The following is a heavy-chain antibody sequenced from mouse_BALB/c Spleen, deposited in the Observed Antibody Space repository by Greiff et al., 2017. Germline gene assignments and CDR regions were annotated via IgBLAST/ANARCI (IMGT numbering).Heavy chain of an antibody. V-gene: IGHV5-17*02. Sequence: EVQGVESGGGLVQPGGSRKLSCAASGFTFSSFGMHWVRQAPEKGLEWVAYISSGSSTIYYADTVKGRFTISRDNPKNTLFLQMTSLRSEDTAMYYCARWGTTVVAGGAMDYWGQGTSVTVSS. CDR2: ISSGSSTI. D-gene: IGHD1-1*01. CDR3: ARWGTTVVAGGAMDY. CDR1: GFTFSSFG. J-gene: IGHJ4*01.